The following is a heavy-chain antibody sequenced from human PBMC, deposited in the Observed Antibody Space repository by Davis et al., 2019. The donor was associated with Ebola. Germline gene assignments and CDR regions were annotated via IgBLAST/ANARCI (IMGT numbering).Heavy chain of an antibody. J-gene: IGHJ6*04. CDR1: GFTFSSYA. V-gene: IGHV3-30-3*01. CDR2: ISYDGSNK. CDR3: ARDYGGSLYYYYGMDV. Sequence: GGSLRLSCAASGFTFSSYAMHWVRQAPGKGLEWVAVISYDGSNKYYADSVKGRFTISRDNSKNTLYLQMNSLRAEDTAVYYCARDYGGSLYYYYGMDVWGKGTTVTVSS. D-gene: IGHD5-12*01.